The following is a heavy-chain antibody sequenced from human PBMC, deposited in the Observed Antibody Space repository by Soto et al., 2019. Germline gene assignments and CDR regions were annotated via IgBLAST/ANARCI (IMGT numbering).Heavy chain of an antibody. J-gene: IGHJ4*02. CDR1: GFTFSSHW. CDR2: IKGDGSST. V-gene: IGHV3-74*01. Sequence: EVQLVESGGGLVQPGGSPRLSCAASGFTFSSHWMHWVRQAPGQGLLWVARIKGDGSSTAYADSVKGRFTISRDNAKNTVQLQMNSLRLEDTAVYYCVRDGVGAPPFDYWGQGALVTVSS. CDR3: VRDGVGAPPFDY. D-gene: IGHD1-26*01.